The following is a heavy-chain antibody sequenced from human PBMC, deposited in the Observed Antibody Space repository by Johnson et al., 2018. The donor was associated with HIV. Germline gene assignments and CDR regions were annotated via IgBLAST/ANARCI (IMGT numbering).Heavy chain of an antibody. CDR1: GFTFDDYA. J-gene: IGHJ3*02. CDR2: ISWNSGSI. CDR3: AKGGLLGYCTGGVCPHAFDI. Sequence: VQLMESGGGLIQPGGSLRLSCAASGFTFDDYAMHWVRQAPGKGLEWVSGISWNSGSIGYADSVKGRFTISRDNAKNSLYLQMNSLRVEVTAVYYCAKGGLLGYCTGGVCPHAFDIWGQGTMVTVSS. D-gene: IGHD2-8*02. V-gene: IGHV3-9*01.